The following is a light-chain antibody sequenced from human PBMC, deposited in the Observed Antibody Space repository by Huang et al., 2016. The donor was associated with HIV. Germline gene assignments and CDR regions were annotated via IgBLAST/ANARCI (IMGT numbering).Light chain of an antibody. J-gene: IGKJ1*01. CDR3: QQYNNWPPA. V-gene: IGKV3-15*01. CDR2: GTS. CDR1: RSLSST. Sequence: EVVMTQSPVTLSVSPGERATLSCRASRSLSSTLAWYQQKVGQAPRLLIYGTSTRATGIPARFSGTGSGKEFTLTISSLQSEDFAVYYCQQYNNWPPAFGQGTKVEIK.